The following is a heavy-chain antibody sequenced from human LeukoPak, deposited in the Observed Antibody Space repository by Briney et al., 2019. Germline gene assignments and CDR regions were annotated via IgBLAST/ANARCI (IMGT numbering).Heavy chain of an antibody. CDR1: GYSISSDKY. CDR2: IYYSGST. Sequence: SETLSLTCEVSGYSISSDKYWGWIRQPPGKGLEWIGSIYYSGSTYYNPSLKSRVTISVDTSKNQFSLKLSSVTAADTAVYYCARQSGSSSENYYYYYMDVWGKGTTVTVSS. D-gene: IGHD6-6*01. J-gene: IGHJ6*03. V-gene: IGHV4-38-2*01. CDR3: ARQSGSSSENYYYYYMDV.